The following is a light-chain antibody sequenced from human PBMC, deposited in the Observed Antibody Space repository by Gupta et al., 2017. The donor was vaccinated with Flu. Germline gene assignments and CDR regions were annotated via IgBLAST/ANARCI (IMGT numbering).Light chain of an antibody. Sequence: GGNNIGSKSVHWYQQRPGQAPVLVVYDDSDRPSGIPERFSGSNSGNTATLTISRVEAGDEADYYCQVWDSSSDRYVFGTGTKVTVL. CDR2: DDS. V-gene: IGLV3-21*02. CDR1: NIGSKS. CDR3: QVWDSSSDRYV. J-gene: IGLJ1*01.